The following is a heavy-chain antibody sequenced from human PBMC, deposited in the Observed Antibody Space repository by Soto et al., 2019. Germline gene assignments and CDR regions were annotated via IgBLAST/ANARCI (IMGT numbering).Heavy chain of an antibody. V-gene: IGHV3-30*18. CDR1: GFTFSSYG. CDR3: AKSMVRGKKSGYYYMDV. J-gene: IGHJ6*03. D-gene: IGHD3-10*01. Sequence: GGSLRLSCAASGFTFSSYGMHWVRQAPGKGLEWVAVISYDGSNKYYADSVKGRFTISRDNSKNTLYLQMNSLRAEDTAVYYCAKSMVRGKKSGYYYMDVWGKGTTVTVSS. CDR2: ISYDGSNK.